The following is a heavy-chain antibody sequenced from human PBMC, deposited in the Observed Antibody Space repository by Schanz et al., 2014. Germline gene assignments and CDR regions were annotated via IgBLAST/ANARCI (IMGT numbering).Heavy chain of an antibody. CDR3: LAPDYGMDV. CDR1: GFTFSSHW. J-gene: IGHJ6*02. CDR2: ISGSGGST. Sequence: EVQLVQSGGGLVQPGGSLRLSCAASGFTFSSHWMHWVRQAPGKGLEWVSAISGSGGSTYYADSVKGRFTISRDNAKNTLYLQMNSLSAEDTAVYYCLAPDYGMDVWGQGTTXTVSS. V-gene: IGHV3-74*01.